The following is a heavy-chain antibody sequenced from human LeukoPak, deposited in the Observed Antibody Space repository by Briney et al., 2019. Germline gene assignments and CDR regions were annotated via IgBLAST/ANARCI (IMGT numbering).Heavy chain of an antibody. CDR3: ARLWGDCSSTSCSSAH. V-gene: IGHV5-51*01. D-gene: IGHD2-2*01. CDR1: GYGFASYW. J-gene: IGHJ4*02. Sequence: GESLKISCQGSGYGFASYWIAGLRQMPGKGLEWMGIIYPCDSDTRYSPSFQGQVTISADKSISTAYLQWSSLKASDTAIYCCARLWGDCSSTSCSSAHWGQGTLVTVSS. CDR2: IYPCDSDT.